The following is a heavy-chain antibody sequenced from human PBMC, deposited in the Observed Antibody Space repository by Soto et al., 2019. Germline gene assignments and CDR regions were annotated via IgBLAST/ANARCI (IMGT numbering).Heavy chain of an antibody. D-gene: IGHD2-2*01. CDR2: ISYDGSNK. Sequence: QVQLVECGGGVVQPGRSLRLSCAASGFTFSSYGMHWVRQAPGKGLEWVAVISYDGSNKYYADSVKGRFTISRDNSKNTLYLQMNSLRAEETAVYYCAKDSAVVVVAYYFDYWGQGTLVTVSS. V-gene: IGHV3-30*18. CDR3: AKDSAVVVVAYYFDY. CDR1: GFTFSSYG. J-gene: IGHJ4*02.